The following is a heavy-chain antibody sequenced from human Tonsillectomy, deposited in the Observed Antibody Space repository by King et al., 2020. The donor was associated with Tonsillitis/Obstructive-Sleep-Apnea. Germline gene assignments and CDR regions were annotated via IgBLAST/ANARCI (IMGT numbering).Heavy chain of an antibody. D-gene: IGHD6-13*01. CDR1: GFTFSSYG. Sequence: VQLVESGGGVVQPGRSLRLSCAASGFTFSSYGMHWVRQAPGKGLEWVAVISYDGSNKYYADSVKGRFTISRDNSKNTLYLQMNSLRAEDTAVYYCAKDDLRSSSWYIDYWGQGTLVTVSS. J-gene: IGHJ4*02. CDR3: AKDDLRSSSWYIDY. CDR2: ISYDGSNK. V-gene: IGHV3-30*18.